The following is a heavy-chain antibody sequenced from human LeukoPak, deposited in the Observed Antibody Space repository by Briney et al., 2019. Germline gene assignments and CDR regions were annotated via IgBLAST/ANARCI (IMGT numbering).Heavy chain of an antibody. CDR2: ISAYNGNT. CDR1: GYTFSRDG. D-gene: IGHD3-10*01. CDR3: ARDRASMVRGVIIHYYYYYMDV. V-gene: IGHV1-18*01. Sequence: GASVKVSCKGSGYTFSRDGITWVRQAPGQGLEWMGWISAYNGNTNYAQKLQGRVTMTTDTSTSTAYMELRSLRSDDTAVYYCARDRASMVRGVIIHYYYYYMDVWGKGTTVTVSS. J-gene: IGHJ6*03.